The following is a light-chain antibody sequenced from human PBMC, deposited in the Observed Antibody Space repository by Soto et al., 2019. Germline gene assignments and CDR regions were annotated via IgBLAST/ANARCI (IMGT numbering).Light chain of an antibody. CDR2: GAS. Sequence: EIVLTQSPGTLSLSPGERATLSCRASQSVSINYLAWYQQKPGQAPRLLIYGASSRATGSPDRFSGSGSGTDFTLTISRLEPEDFALYYCTQYASSPVYTFGQGTKLEIK. CDR1: QSVSINY. V-gene: IGKV3-20*01. J-gene: IGKJ2*01. CDR3: TQYASSPVYT.